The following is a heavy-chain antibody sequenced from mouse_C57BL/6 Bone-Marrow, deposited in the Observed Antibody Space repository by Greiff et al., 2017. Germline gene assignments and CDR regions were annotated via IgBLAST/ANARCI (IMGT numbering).Heavy chain of an antibody. CDR3: VRDYYGSSHWYFDV. V-gene: IGHV10-3*01. CDR2: IRSKSSNYAT. D-gene: IGHD1-1*01. Sequence: EVQGVESGGGLVQPKGSLKLSCAASGFTFNTSAMHWVRQAPGKGLEWVARIRSKSSNYATYYADSVKDRFTISRDDSQSMLYLQMNNLKTEDTAMYYCVRDYYGSSHWYFDVWGTGTTVTVSS. CDR1: GFTFNTSA. J-gene: IGHJ1*03.